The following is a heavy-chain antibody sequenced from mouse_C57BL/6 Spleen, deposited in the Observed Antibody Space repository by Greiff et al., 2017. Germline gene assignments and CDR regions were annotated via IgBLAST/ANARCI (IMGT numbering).Heavy chain of an antibody. J-gene: IGHJ1*03. Sequence: QVQLQQPGAELVKPGASVKLSCKASGYTFTSYWMQWVKQRPGQGLEWIGEIDPSDSYTNYNQKFKGKATLTVDTSSSTAYMQLSSLTSEDSAVYYCASGDYYSKRYFDVWGTGTTVTVSS. D-gene: IGHD2-5*01. CDR3: ASGDYYSKRYFDV. V-gene: IGHV1-50*01. CDR1: GYTFTSYW. CDR2: IDPSDSYT.